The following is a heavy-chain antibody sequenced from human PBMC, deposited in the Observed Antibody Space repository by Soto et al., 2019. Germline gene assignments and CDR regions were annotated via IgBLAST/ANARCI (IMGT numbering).Heavy chain of an antibody. CDR2: VDHRGNT. D-gene: IGHD3-16*01. J-gene: IGHJ5*02. Sequence: QVQLQQWGAGLVRPSETLSLTCAVYNGSFRGFYWSWIRQPPQKGLEWIGEVDHRGNTHYNPSLKSRVTISGDTSQNQFSLHLSAVTAADTAVYYCARRRLSPNLLDVSGTYTNGRPGGPNWFNPWGQGTLVTVSS. V-gene: IGHV4-34*02. CDR1: NGSFRGFY. CDR3: ARRRLSPNLLDVSGTYTNGRPGGPNWFNP.